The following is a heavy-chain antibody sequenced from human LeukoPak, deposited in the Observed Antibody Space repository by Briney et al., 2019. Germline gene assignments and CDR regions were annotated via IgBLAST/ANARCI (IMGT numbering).Heavy chain of an antibody. D-gene: IGHD3-10*01. J-gene: IGHJ4*02. CDR3: PKFTPANYYGSGSIFDY. V-gene: IGHV3-23*01. CDR2: ISGSGVST. Sequence: TGGSLRLSCAASEFTFSIYAMSWVRQAPGKGLEWVSAISGSGVSTYYADFVKGRFTISRDNSKDTLYLQMSNLRAEDTAVYYCPKFTPANYYGSGSIFDYSGQGTLVSVSS. CDR1: EFTFSIYA.